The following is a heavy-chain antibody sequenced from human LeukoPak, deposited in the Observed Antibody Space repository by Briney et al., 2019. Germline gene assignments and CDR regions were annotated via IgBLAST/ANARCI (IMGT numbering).Heavy chain of an antibody. CDR3: AREATGETTFDY. D-gene: IGHD3-10*01. CDR1: GGSISGYY. J-gene: IGHJ4*02. V-gene: IGHV4-4*07. Sequence: SETLSLTCIVSGGSISGYYWTWIRQPAGKGLEWIGRIHSSGNTNYNASLKSRVTISVDTSKNQFSLKLSSVTAADTAVYYCAREATGETTFDYWGQGTLVTVSS. CDR2: IHSSGNT.